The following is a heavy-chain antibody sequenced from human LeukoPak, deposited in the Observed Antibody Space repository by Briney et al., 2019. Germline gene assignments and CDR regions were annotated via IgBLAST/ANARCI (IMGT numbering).Heavy chain of an antibody. V-gene: IGHV4-61*02. J-gene: IGHJ6*03. CDR1: GGSISSGSYY. D-gene: IGHD2-2*01. CDR3: ARTLRYCSSTSCYYYYYYMDV. Sequence: PSQTLSLTCTVSGGSISSGSYYWSWIRQPAGKGLEWIGRIYTSGSTNYNPSLKSRVTMSVDTSKNQFSLKLSSVTAADTAVYYCARTLRYCSSTSCYYYYYYMDVWGKGTTVTVSS. CDR2: IYTSGST.